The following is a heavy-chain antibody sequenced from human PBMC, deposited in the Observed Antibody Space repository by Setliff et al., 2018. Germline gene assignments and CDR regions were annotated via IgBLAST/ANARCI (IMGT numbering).Heavy chain of an antibody. CDR1: GGSISSYY. D-gene: IGHD3-3*01. Sequence: PSETLSLTCTVSGGSISSYYWSWIRQPPGKGLEWIGYIYYSGSTYYNPSLKSRVTISVDTSKNQFSLKLSSMTAADTAVYYCARVPNFWSGYLDYWGQGTLVTAPQ. CDR2: IYYSGST. CDR3: ARVPNFWSGYLDY. V-gene: IGHV4-59*04. J-gene: IGHJ4*02.